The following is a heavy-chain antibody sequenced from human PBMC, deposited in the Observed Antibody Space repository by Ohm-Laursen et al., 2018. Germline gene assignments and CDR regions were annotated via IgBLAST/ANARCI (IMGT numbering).Heavy chain of an antibody. CDR2: ISSSSSYI. D-gene: IGHD3-3*01. CDR1: GFTFSNSW. Sequence: SLRLSCAASGFTFSNSWMSWVRQAPGKGLEWVSSISSSSSYIYYADSVKGRFTISRDNAKNSLYLQMNSLRAEDTAVYYCARVHDFWSGYYPFDIWGQGTMVTVSS. J-gene: IGHJ3*02. CDR3: ARVHDFWSGYYPFDI. V-gene: IGHV3-21*01.